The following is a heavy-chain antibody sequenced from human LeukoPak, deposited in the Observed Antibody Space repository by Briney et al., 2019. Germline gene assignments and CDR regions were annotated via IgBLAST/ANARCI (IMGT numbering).Heavy chain of an antibody. Sequence: GRSLRLSCAASGFTFSSYGMHWVRQAPGKGLEWVAVISYDGSNKYYADSVKGRFTISRDNSKNTLYLQMNSLRAEDTAVYYCAKETVYSSSWSYYYYGMDVWGQGTTVTVSS. V-gene: IGHV3-30*18. CDR2: ISYDGSNK. CDR3: AKETVYSSSWSYYYYGMDV. J-gene: IGHJ6*02. CDR1: GFTFSSYG. D-gene: IGHD6-13*01.